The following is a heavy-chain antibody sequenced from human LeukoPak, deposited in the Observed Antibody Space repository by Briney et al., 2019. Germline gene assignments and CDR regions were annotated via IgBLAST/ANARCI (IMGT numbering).Heavy chain of an antibody. J-gene: IGHJ4*02. Sequence: GGSLRLSCAASGFPFSKYAMTWVRQAPGKGLEWVSPISASGSSTFYADSVKGRFTISTDNSKNTLYLQMNSLRAEDTAVYYCARKVGYGYALDYWGQGTLVTVSS. V-gene: IGHV3-23*01. CDR3: ARKVGYGYALDY. D-gene: IGHD5-18*01. CDR1: GFPFSKYA. CDR2: ISASGSST.